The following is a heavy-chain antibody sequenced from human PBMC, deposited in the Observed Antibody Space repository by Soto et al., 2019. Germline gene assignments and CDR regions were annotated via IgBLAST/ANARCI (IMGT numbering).Heavy chain of an antibody. V-gene: IGHV3-7*01. Sequence: GGSLRLSCAASGFTFSGYWMSWVRQAPGKGLEWLSNIKADGSDKNYVDSVKGRFTNSRDNAKNSLYLQMSSLRVEDTAVYYCARGWRTSGWPGIVFDIWGQGTLVTVSS. J-gene: IGHJ3*02. CDR1: GFTFSGYW. CDR3: ARGWRTSGWPGIVFDI. CDR2: IKADGSDK. D-gene: IGHD6-19*01.